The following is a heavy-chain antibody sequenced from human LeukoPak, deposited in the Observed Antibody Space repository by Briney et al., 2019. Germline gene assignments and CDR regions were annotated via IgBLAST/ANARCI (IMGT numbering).Heavy chain of an antibody. J-gene: IGHJ4*02. CDR3: ARVVHDSSGYYYFNS. D-gene: IGHD3-22*01. CDR2: IYYSGST. V-gene: IGHV4-59*01. Sequence: PSETLSLTCTVSGGSISSYYWSWIRQPPGKGLEWIGYIYYSGSTNYNPSLESRVTISIDTSKNQFSLKLTSVTAADTAVYYCARVVHDSSGYYYFNSWGQGTLVTVSS. CDR1: GGSISSYY.